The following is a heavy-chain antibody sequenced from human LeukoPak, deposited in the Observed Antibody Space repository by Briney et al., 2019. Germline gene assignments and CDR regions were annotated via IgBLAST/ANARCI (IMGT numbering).Heavy chain of an antibody. CDR1: GYTFTSYA. CDR3: ARDGLWFGESTPFDY. Sequence: ASVKVSCKASGYTFTSYAMHWVRQAPGQRPEWMGWINAGNGNTKYSQKFQGRVTITRDTSASTAYMELSSLRSEDTAVYYCARDGLWFGESTPFDYWGQGTLVTVSS. CDR2: INAGNGNT. V-gene: IGHV1-3*01. D-gene: IGHD3-10*01. J-gene: IGHJ4*02.